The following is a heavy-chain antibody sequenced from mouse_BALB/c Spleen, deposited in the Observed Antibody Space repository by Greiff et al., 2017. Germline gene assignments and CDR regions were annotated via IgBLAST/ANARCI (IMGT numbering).Heavy chain of an antibody. V-gene: IGHV3-6*02. Sequence: EVKLVESGPGLVKPSQSLSLTCSVTGYSITSGYYWNWIRQFPGNKLEWMGYISYDGSNNYNPSLKNRISITRDTSKNQFFLKLNSVTTEDTATYYCARDSYRYYAMDYWGQGTSVTVSS. CDR1: GYSITSGYY. CDR3: ARDSYRYYAMDY. CDR2: ISYDGSN. D-gene: IGHD2-14*01. J-gene: IGHJ4*01.